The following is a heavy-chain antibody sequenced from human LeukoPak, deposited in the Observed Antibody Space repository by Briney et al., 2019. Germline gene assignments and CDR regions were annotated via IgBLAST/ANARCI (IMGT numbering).Heavy chain of an antibody. V-gene: IGHV4-31*03. J-gene: IGHJ4*02. Sequence: SETLSLTCTVSGGSISSGGYYWSWIRQHPGKGLEWIGYIYYSGSTYYNPSLKSRVTISVDTSKNQFSLKLSSVTAADTAVYYCARASGLDSTADYWGQGTLVTVSS. CDR1: GGSISSGGYY. CDR3: ARASGLDSTADY. CDR2: IYYSGST. D-gene: IGHD2-2*01.